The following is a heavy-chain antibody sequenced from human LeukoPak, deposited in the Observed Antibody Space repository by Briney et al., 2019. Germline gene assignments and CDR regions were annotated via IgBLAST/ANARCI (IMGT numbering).Heavy chain of an antibody. CDR1: GGSISTYY. Sequence: PSETLSLTCTISGGSISTYYWNWIRQPAGKGLEWIGRIYTSGSTDYNPSLKSRVTMSVDTSKNQFSLKLSSVTAADTAVYFCAREAYYDSGYFDFWGQGTLVTVSS. CDR3: AREAYYDSGYFDF. J-gene: IGHJ4*02. CDR2: IYTSGST. D-gene: IGHD3-10*01. V-gene: IGHV4-4*07.